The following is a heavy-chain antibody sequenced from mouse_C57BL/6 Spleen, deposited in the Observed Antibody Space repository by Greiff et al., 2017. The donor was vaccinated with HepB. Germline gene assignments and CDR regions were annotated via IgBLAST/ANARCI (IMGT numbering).Heavy chain of an antibody. Sequence: EVKLMESGPGLVKPSQSLSLTCSVTGYSITSGYYWNWIRQFPGNKLEWMGYISYDGSNNYNPSLKNRISITRDTSKNQFFLKLNSVTTEDTATYYCARDGITGSFYFDYWGQGTTLTVSS. CDR3: ARDGITGSFYFDY. J-gene: IGHJ2*01. V-gene: IGHV3-6*01. CDR2: ISYDGSN. CDR1: GYSITSGYY. D-gene: IGHD4-1*01.